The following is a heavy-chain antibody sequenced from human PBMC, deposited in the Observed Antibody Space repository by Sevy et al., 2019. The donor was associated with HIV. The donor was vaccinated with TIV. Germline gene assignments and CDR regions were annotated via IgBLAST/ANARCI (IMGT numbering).Heavy chain of an antibody. CDR3: ARENIAVAGIGYYFDH. V-gene: IGHV3-33*01. D-gene: IGHD6-19*01. CDR1: GFTFSTYG. Sequence: GSLRLSCVASGFTFSTYGMHWVRQAPGKGLEWVAVIWYDGSNKEKVDSVKGRFTISRDISKDTLYLQMNSLRAEDTAVYYCARENIAVAGIGYYFDHWGQGTLVTVSS. CDR2: IWYDGSNK. J-gene: IGHJ4*02.